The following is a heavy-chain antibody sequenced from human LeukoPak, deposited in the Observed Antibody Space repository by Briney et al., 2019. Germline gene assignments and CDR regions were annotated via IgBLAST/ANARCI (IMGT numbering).Heavy chain of an antibody. CDR1: GGSISNYY. CDR3: ARIVPYNYGYVDY. CDR2: VYYSGTT. V-gene: IGHV4-59*01. D-gene: IGHD5-18*01. Sequence: PSETLSLTCTVSGGSISNYYWSWIRQPPGKGLEWIGYVYYSGTTNYNPSLRGRVTISVDTSKNQLSLKLNSVTAADTAVYYCARIVPYNYGYVDYWGQGTLVTVSS. J-gene: IGHJ4*02.